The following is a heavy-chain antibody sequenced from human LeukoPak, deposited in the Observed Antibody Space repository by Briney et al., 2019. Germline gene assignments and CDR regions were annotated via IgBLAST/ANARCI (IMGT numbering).Heavy chain of an antibody. Sequence: PSETLSLTCTVSGYSISSDYYWGWIRQPPGKGLEWIGRIETSGNTNYKPSLKSRVTMSVDTSKNQFSLKLSSVTAADTAVYYCARVSSSWYQDWYFDLWGRGTLVTVSS. CDR3: ARVSSSWYQDWYFDL. CDR2: IETSGNT. V-gene: IGHV4-38-2*02. D-gene: IGHD6-13*01. CDR1: GYSISSDYY. J-gene: IGHJ2*01.